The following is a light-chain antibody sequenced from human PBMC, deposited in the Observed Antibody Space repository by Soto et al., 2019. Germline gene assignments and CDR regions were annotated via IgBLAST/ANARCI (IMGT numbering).Light chain of an antibody. CDR3: QQSASTPFT. V-gene: IGKV1-39*01. J-gene: IGKJ2*01. CDR1: QTISRS. Sequence: DIKMTQSPSSLSAYVGDRVTITCRASQTISRSLHWYQQRPGKGPKLLIYVASTLESGVPSRFSGSGSGTDFTLTISGLQPEDSAMYYCQQSASTPFTFGQGTKVEI. CDR2: VAS.